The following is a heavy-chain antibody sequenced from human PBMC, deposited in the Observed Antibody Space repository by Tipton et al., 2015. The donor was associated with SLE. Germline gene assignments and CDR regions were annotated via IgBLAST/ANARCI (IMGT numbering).Heavy chain of an antibody. Sequence: TLSLTCTVSGGSISSGGYYWSWIRQHPGKGLEWIGYIYYSGSTHYNPSLKSRVTISVHTSKSQFSLQVRSVTAADTAMYYCARDYSDGHNFWGQGTLVTVSS. J-gene: IGHJ4*02. CDR2: IYYSGST. V-gene: IGHV4-31*03. CDR1: GGSISSGGYY. CDR3: ARDYSDGHNF. D-gene: IGHD5-24*01.